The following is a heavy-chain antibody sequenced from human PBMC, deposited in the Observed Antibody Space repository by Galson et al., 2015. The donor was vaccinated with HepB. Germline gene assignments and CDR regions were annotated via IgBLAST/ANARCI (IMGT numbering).Heavy chain of an antibody. CDR3: ARRATYYFHSTGYYHEEDAFDL. Sequence: SVKVSCKASGGSFSDYGISWVRQAPGQGLEWMGRIIPILDSANSAQRFQDRVTITADRSTSTAYMELSSLTSEDTAVYYCARRATYYFHSTGYYHEEDAFDLWGQGTMVIVTS. V-gene: IGHV1-69*04. CDR1: GGSFSDYG. D-gene: IGHD3-9*01. J-gene: IGHJ3*01. CDR2: IIPILDSA.